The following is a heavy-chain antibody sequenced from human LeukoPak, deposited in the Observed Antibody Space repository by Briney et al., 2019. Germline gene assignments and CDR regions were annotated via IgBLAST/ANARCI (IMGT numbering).Heavy chain of an antibody. Sequence: GGFLRLSCAASGFTFSSYSMNWVRQAPGKGLEWVSYIHLSGTPTHYADPVKGRFSISRDNVKNSLYLQMDNLRAEDTAVYYCARDRGYTRTNTGGYPVFDLWGQGTLVTVSS. J-gene: IGHJ4*02. CDR3: ARDRGYTRTNTGGYPVFDL. D-gene: IGHD2-8*02. CDR1: GFTFSSYS. V-gene: IGHV3-48*04. CDR2: IHLSGTPT.